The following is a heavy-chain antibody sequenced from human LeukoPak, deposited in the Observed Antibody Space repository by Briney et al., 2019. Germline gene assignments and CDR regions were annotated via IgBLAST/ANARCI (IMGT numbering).Heavy chain of an antibody. Sequence: ASVKVSCKASGYTFTSYGISWVRQAPGQGLEWMGWIRAYNGNTNYAQKLQGRVTMTTDTSTSTAYMELRSLRSDDTAVYYCARDYCSGGSCYSYDYYGMDVWGQGTTVTVSS. V-gene: IGHV1-18*01. J-gene: IGHJ6*02. CDR1: GYTFTSYG. CDR2: IRAYNGNT. CDR3: ARDYCSGGSCYSYDYYGMDV. D-gene: IGHD2-15*01.